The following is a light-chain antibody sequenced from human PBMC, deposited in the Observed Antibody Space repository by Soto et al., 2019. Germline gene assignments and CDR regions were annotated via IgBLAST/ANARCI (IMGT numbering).Light chain of an antibody. J-gene: IGLJ2*01. V-gene: IGLV2-14*01. Sequence: QSALTQPASVSGSPGQSISISCTGTSSDVGGYNYVSWYQQHPGKAPRLMIYEVSNRPSGVSYRFSGSKSGNTASLAISGLQAEDEADYYCTSYTTSTTLVFGGGTKVTLL. CDR1: SSDVGGYNY. CDR3: TSYTTSTTLV. CDR2: EVS.